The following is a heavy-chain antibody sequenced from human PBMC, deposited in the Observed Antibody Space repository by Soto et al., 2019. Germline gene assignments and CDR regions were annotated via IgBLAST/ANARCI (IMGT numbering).Heavy chain of an antibody. J-gene: IGHJ5*02. Sequence: SETLSLTCTVSCGSISSSDSYWGWIRRPPGKGLEWVGTIDYSGGTTYNPSLESRVTISVDTSKNQFSLRLSFVTAADTAVYYCARRTPLYASESSRFDPWGQGALVTVSS. CDR3: ARRTPLYASESSRFDP. CDR1: CGSISSSDSY. D-gene: IGHD3-10*01. CDR2: IDYSGGT. V-gene: IGHV4-39*01.